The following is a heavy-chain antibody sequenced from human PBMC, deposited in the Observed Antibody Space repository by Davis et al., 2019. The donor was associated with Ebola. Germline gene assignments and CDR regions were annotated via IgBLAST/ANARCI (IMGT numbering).Heavy chain of an antibody. D-gene: IGHD2-15*01. CDR1: GFTFSSYE. V-gene: IGHV3-48*03. CDR3: AKWDCSGGSCYGFDY. J-gene: IGHJ4*02. Sequence: GGSLRLSCAASGFTFSSYEMNWVRQAPGKGLEWVSYISSSGSTIYYADSVKGRFTISRDNSKNTLYLQMNSLRAEDTAVYYCAKWDCSGGSCYGFDYWGQGTLVTVSS. CDR2: ISSSGSTI.